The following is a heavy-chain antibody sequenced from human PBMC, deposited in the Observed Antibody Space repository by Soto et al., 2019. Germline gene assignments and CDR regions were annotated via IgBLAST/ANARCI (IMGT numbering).Heavy chain of an antibody. CDR1: GGSFSGYY. V-gene: IGHV4-34*01. Sequence: PSETLSLTCAVYGGSFSGYYWSWIRQPPGKGLEWIGEINHSGSTNYNPSLKSRVTISVDTSKNQFSLKLSSVTAADTAVYYCARRPHYDFWSGYLGGGRFDPWGQGTLVTVSS. J-gene: IGHJ5*02. CDR2: INHSGST. D-gene: IGHD3-3*01. CDR3: ARRPHYDFWSGYLGGGRFDP.